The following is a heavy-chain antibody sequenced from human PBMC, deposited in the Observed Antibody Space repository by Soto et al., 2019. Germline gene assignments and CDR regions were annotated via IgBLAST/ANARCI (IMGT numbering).Heavy chain of an antibody. CDR1: GFNFSDHY. D-gene: IGHD6-19*01. J-gene: IGHJ4*02. V-gene: IGHV3-11*06. CDR2: ISGSSRYT. Sequence: PGGSLRLSCAASGFNFSDHYMNWIRQAPGKGLAWVSYISGSSRYTNFADSVKGRFTISRDNAKNSLYLPMNSLRAEDTAVYYCARHTSGWHYYDYWGQGTSVTVYS. CDR3: ARHTSGWHYYDY.